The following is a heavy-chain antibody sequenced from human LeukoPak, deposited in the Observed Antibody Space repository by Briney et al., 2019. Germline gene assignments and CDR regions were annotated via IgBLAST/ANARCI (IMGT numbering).Heavy chain of an antibody. CDR3: ARDSGWEPRNPPYYFDY. Sequence: ASVKVSCKASGGTFSSYAISWVRQAPGQGLEWMGEIIPIFGTANYAQKFQGRVTITADESTSTAYMELSSLRSEDTAVYYCARDSGWEPRNPPYYFDYWGQGTLVTVSS. D-gene: IGHD1-26*01. CDR1: GGTFSSYA. J-gene: IGHJ4*02. V-gene: IGHV1-69*01. CDR2: IIPIFGTA.